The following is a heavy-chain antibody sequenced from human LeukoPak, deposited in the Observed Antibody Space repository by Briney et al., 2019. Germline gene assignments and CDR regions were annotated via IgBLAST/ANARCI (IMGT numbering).Heavy chain of an antibody. V-gene: IGHV3-7*01. J-gene: IGHJ5*02. CDR2: IKQDGSEK. D-gene: IGHD3-10*01. CDR1: GFTFSSYW. Sequence: PGGSLRLSCAASGFTFSSYWMSWVRQAPGKGLEWVANIKQDGSEKYYVDSVKGRFTISRDNAKNSLYLQMNSLRAEDTAVYYCARARITMVRGVTRFDPWGQGTLVTVSS. CDR3: ARARITMVRGVTRFDP.